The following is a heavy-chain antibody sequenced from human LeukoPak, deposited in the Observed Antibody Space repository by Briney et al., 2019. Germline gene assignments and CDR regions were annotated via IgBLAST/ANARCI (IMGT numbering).Heavy chain of an antibody. CDR2: ISGSGGAT. CDR3: AKGSSRITLYFDY. D-gene: IGHD6-13*01. J-gene: IGHJ4*02. Sequence: PSGGSLRLSCAASGFTFSTYAMSWVRQAPGKGLEWVSAISGSGGATYYADSVKGRFTISRDNSKNTLYLQVSSLRAEDTAVYYCAKGSSRITLYFDYWGQGTLVTVSS. V-gene: IGHV3-23*01. CDR1: GFTFSTYA.